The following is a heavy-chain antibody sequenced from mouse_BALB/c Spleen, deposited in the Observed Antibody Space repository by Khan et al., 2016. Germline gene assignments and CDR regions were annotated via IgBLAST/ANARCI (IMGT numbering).Heavy chain of an antibody. Sequence: EVQLLETGGGLVQPGGSRGLSCEDSGFTFSGFWMSWVRQTPGKTLEWIGDINSDGSAINYAPSIKDRFTIFRDNDNSTLYLQMSNVRSEDTATYFCMRYDGYYWYFDVWGAGTTVTVSS. CDR2: INSDGSAI. CDR1: GFTFSGFW. J-gene: IGHJ1*01. CDR3: MRYDGYYWYFDV. V-gene: IGHV11-2*02. D-gene: IGHD2-3*01.